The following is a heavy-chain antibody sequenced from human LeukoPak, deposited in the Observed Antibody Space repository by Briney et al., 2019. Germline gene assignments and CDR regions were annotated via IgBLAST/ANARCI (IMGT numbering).Heavy chain of an antibody. CDR3: ARGRGYQLSSNWFDP. Sequence: SETLSLTCTVSDYSISSGFYWGWIRQPPGKGLEWIGSFYHSGSTYYNPSLKSRATISVDTSKNQFSLKVSSVTAADTAVYYCARGRGYQLSSNWFDPWGQGTLVTVSS. J-gene: IGHJ5*02. CDR1: DYSISSGFY. D-gene: IGHD2-2*01. CDR2: FYHSGST. V-gene: IGHV4-38-2*02.